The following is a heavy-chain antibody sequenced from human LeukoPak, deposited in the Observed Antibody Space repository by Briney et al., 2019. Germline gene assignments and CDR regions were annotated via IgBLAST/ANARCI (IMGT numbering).Heavy chain of an antibody. V-gene: IGHV1-18*01. CDR3: ARHSSSWYLVWFDP. CDR2: ISAYNGNT. J-gene: IGHJ5*02. Sequence: ASVKVSCKASGYTFTSYGISWVRQAPGQGLERMGWISAYNGNTNYAQKLQGRVTMPTNTSTSTAYMELRSLRSDDTAVYYCARHSSSWYLVWFDPWGQGTLVTVSS. D-gene: IGHD6-13*01. CDR1: GYTFTSYG.